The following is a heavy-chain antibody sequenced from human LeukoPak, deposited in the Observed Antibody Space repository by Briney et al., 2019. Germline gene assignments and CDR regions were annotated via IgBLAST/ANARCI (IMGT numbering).Heavy chain of an antibody. Sequence: PSETLSLTCAVYSGSFSGYYWSWIRLTPGKGLEWIGEIKDGGITNYNPSLRSRVTISKATSNNQMSLNLHSATAADTAVYYCVRGFSGVVGDHWGQGTLVTVSS. V-gene: IGHV4-34*01. CDR1: SGSFSGYY. D-gene: IGHD3-10*01. CDR3: VRGFSGVVGDH. J-gene: IGHJ4*02. CDR2: IKDGGIT.